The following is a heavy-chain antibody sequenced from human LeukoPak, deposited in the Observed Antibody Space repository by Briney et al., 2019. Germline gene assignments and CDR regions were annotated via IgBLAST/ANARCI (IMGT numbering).Heavy chain of an antibody. Sequence: SETLSLTCTVSGGSISSGGYYWSWIRQHPGKGLEWIGYIYYSGSTYYNPSLKSRVTISVDTSKNQFSLKLSSVTAADTAVYYCARVSGPLWLGELVHFDAFDIWGQGTMGTVSS. CDR3: ARVSGPLWLGELVHFDAFDI. D-gene: IGHD3-10*01. CDR2: IYYSGST. J-gene: IGHJ3*02. CDR1: GGSISSGGYY. V-gene: IGHV4-31*03.